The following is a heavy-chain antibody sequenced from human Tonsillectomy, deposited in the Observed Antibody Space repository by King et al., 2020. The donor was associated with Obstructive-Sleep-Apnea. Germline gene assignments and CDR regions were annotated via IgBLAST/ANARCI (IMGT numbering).Heavy chain of an antibody. Sequence: VQLQQWGAGLLKPPETLSLTCAVYGGSFSDYYWSWIRQPPGQGLEWIGEVNHSGGTNYSPFLKSRVTISVDMSKNQFSLKLTSVTAADTAVYYCARGSGAADVNWFDPWGQGALVTVSS. CDR3: ARGSGAADVNWFDP. V-gene: IGHV4-34*01. D-gene: IGHD6-13*01. J-gene: IGHJ5*02. CDR2: VNHSGGT. CDR1: GGSFSDYY.